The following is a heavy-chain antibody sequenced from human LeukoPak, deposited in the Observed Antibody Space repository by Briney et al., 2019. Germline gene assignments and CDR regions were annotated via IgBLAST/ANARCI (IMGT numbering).Heavy chain of an antibody. Sequence: SETLSLTCTVSGGSITSYYWNWIRQPPGKGLEWIGYIYYSGSTNYNPSLNSRVTISVGTSKNQFSLRLSSVTAADTAVYYCARHPDYYDSSGSNWFDPWGQGTLVTVSS. CDR2: IYYSGST. CDR1: GGSITSYY. D-gene: IGHD3-22*01. V-gene: IGHV4-59*08. CDR3: ARHPDYYDSSGSNWFDP. J-gene: IGHJ5*02.